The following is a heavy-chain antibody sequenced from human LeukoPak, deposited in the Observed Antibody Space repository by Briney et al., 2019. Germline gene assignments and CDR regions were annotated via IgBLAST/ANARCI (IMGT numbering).Heavy chain of an antibody. CDR2: IKQDGSEK. Sequence: GGSLRLSCAASGFTLSRYWMSWVRQAPGKGLEWVANIKQDGSEKYYVDSVKGRFTIYRDNVKKSLYLQMNSLRAEDTAVYYCAGGGGYGGYPFFDYWGQGTLVAVSS. D-gene: IGHD5-12*01. J-gene: IGHJ4*02. CDR3: AGGGGYGGYPFFDY. V-gene: IGHV3-7*01. CDR1: GFTLSRYW.